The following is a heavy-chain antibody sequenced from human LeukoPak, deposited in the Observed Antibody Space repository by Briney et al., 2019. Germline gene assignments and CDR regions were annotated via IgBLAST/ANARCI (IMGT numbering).Heavy chain of an antibody. CDR2: ISGSGGST. V-gene: IGHV3-23*01. J-gene: IGHJ5*02. Sequence: GGSLRLSCAASGFTFSSYAMSWVRQAPGKGLEWVSAISGSGGSTYYADSVKGRFTISRDNSKSTLYLQINSLSVEDTAVYYCIVFGDSNHWGQGTLVTVSS. D-gene: IGHD4-17*01. CDR1: GFTFSSYA. CDR3: IVFGDSNH.